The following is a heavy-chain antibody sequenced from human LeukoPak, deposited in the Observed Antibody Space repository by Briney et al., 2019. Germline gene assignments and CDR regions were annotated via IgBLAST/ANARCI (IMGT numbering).Heavy chain of an antibody. CDR1: GFTFSSYA. CDR2: ISGSGGST. CDR3: AKDGGDSSGYFHYYYYYGMDV. Sequence: GGSLRLSCAASGFTFSSYAMSWVRQAPGKGLEWVSAISGSGGSTYYADSVKGRFTISRDNPKNTLYLQMNSLRAEDTAVFYCAKDGGDSSGYFHYYYYYGMDVWGQGTTVTVSS. V-gene: IGHV3-23*01. J-gene: IGHJ6*02. D-gene: IGHD3-22*01.